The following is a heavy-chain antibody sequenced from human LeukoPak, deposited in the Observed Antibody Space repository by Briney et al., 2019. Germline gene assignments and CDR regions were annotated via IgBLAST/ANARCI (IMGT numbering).Heavy chain of an antibody. Sequence: PSETLSLTCTVSGGSVSSGTYYWSWIRQPPGKGLEWIGYIYYTGSTNYNPSLKSRPTISVDTSKNKFSLKLSAVTAADTAVYYCARRGGSGRSFDYWGQGTLVTVSS. CDR3: ARRGGSGRSFDY. J-gene: IGHJ4*02. V-gene: IGHV4-61*01. D-gene: IGHD3-10*01. CDR2: IYYTGST. CDR1: GGSVSSGTYY.